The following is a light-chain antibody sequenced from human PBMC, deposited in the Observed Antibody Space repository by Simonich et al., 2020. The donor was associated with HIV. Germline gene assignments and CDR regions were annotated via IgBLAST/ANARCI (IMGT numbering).Light chain of an antibody. CDR3: QQYYSTPRT. CDR2: AAS. CDR1: QGISNS. V-gene: IGKV1-NL1*01. J-gene: IGKJ1*01. Sequence: DIQMTQSPSSLSASVGDRVTITCRARQGISNSLAWYQQKPGKAPKLLLYAASRLESGVPSRFSGSGSGTDYTLTISSRQPEDFATYYCQQYYSTPRTFGQGTKVEIK.